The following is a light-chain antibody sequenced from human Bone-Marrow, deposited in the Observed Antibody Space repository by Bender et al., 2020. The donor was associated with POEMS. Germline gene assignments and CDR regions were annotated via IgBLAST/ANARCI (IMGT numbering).Light chain of an antibody. J-gene: IGLJ3*02. Sequence: QSVLTQPPSVSGAPGQRVTISCTGSSSNTGSGYDINWYQHLPGTAPKLLIGGKNNRPSGVPDRFSASKSGASASLAITGLQDEDEADYYCQSYDNSLGGWVFGGGTKLTVL. CDR2: GKN. CDR1: SSNTGSGYD. V-gene: IGLV1-40*01. CDR3: QSYDNSLGGWV.